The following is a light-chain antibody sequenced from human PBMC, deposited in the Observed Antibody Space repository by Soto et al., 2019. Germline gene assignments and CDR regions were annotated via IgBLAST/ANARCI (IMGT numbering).Light chain of an antibody. CDR1: QSVSSN. V-gene: IGKV3-15*01. CDR2: GAS. CDR3: QQYNNGPPWT. Sequence: EIVMTQSPATLSVSPGERATLSCRASQSVSSNLAWYQQKPGQAHRLLIYGASTRATGIPARFSGSGSGTEFTLTISSLQSEDFAVYYCQQYNNGPPWTFGEGTKVEIK. J-gene: IGKJ1*01.